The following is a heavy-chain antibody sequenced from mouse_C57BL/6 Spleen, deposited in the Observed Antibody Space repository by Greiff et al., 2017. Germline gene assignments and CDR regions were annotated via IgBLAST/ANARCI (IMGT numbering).Heavy chain of an antibody. D-gene: IGHD1-1*01. J-gene: IGHJ2*01. Sequence: VQLKESGPELVKPGASVKISCKASGYAFSSSWMNWVKQRPGKGLEWIGRIYPGDGDTNYNGKFKGKATLTADKSSSTAYMQLSSLTSEDSAVYFCARWEEYYGSFDYWGQGTTLTVSS. CDR3: ARWEEYYGSFDY. V-gene: IGHV1-82*01. CDR1: GYAFSSSW. CDR2: IYPGDGDT.